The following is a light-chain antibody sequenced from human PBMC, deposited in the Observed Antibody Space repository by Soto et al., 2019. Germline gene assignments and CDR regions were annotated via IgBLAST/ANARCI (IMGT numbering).Light chain of an antibody. J-gene: IGKJ4*01. V-gene: IGKV3-15*01. Sequence: IVMTQSPATLSVSPGDEVTLSCRASENVSTILAWYQQKPGHAPRLLLYGSATRTTGIPATCCSSGSCTEFTPPTGSRLSAEAAIVYCQQHHNSGPSFGGGTKVEIK. CDR1: ENVSTI. CDR2: GSA. CDR3: QQHHNSGPS.